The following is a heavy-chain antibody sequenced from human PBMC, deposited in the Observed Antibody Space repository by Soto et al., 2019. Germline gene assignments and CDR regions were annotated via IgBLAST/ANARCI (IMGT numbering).Heavy chain of an antibody. CDR3: ATDRGGGGY. V-gene: IGHV3-53*01. D-gene: IGHD3-10*01. J-gene: IGHJ4*02. Sequence: EVQLVESGGGLIQPGGSLRLSCAVSGFTVSNNYMSWVRQAPGKGLEGVSVIYSGGYTAYGDSVKGRFPISRDNSKNTLYLQMNHQRAAGAAGCSCATDRGGGGYWGQGTLVTVSS. CDR2: IYSGGYT. CDR1: GFTVSNNY.